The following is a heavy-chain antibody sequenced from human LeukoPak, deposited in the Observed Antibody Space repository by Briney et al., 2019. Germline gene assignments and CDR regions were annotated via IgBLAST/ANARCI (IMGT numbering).Heavy chain of an antibody. Sequence: GGSLRLTCAASGFTFSGYAMTWVRQAPGKGLEWVSAISGRGDASYYAESVKGRFTISRDNSKSTLYLQMNSLRAEDTAVYYCAKAPPDKWEYYYGMDVWGKGTTVTVSS. CDR2: ISGRGDAS. D-gene: IGHD1-26*01. J-gene: IGHJ6*04. V-gene: IGHV3-23*01. CDR1: GFTFSGYA. CDR3: AKAPPDKWEYYYGMDV.